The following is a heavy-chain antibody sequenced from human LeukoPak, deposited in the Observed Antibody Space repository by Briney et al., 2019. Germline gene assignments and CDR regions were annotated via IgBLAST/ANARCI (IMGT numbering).Heavy chain of an antibody. Sequence: PGGSLRLSCAASGFTFSSYTMSWVRQAPRKWLEWVSKISSSSSTIYYADSVKGRFTISRDNAKNSLYLQMNSLRAEDTAVYYCARATVIGTVPVPGFLDVWGKGTTVTVSS. CDR2: ISSSSSTI. CDR1: GFTFSSYT. J-gene: IGHJ6*04. CDR3: ARATVIGTVPVPGFLDV. V-gene: IGHV3-48*01. D-gene: IGHD6-19*01.